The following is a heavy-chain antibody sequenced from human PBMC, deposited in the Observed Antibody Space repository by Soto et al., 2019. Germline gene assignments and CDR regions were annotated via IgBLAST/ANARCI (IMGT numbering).Heavy chain of an antibody. J-gene: IGHJ5*02. CDR2: INHSGST. CDR1: GGSFSGYY. CDR3: ARDWWTVTNGEYNWFDP. Sequence: PSETLSLTCAVYGGSFSGYYWSWIRQPPGKGLEWIGEINHSGSTNYNPSLKSRVTMTTDTSTSTAYMELRSLRSDGTAVYYCARDWWTVTNGEYNWFDPWGQGTLVTVSS. D-gene: IGHD4-17*01. V-gene: IGHV4-34*10.